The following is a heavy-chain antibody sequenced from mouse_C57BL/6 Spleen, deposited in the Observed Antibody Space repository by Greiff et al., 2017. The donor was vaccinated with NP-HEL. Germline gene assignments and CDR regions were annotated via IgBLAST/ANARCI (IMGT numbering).Heavy chain of an antibody. CDR2: IYPGSGST. J-gene: IGHJ2*01. V-gene: IGHV1-55*01. CDR1: GYTFTSYW. Sequence: VQLQQPGAELVKPGASVKMSCKASGYTFTSYWITWVKQRPGQGLEWIGDIYPGSGSTNYNEKFKSKATLTVDTSSSTAYIQLSSRTSEDSAVYYCARRGGSSHFDYWGQGTTLTVSS. CDR3: ARRGGSSHFDY. D-gene: IGHD1-1*01.